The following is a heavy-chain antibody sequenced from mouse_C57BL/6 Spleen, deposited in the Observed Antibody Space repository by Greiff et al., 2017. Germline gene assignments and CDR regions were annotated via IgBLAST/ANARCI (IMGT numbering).Heavy chain of an antibody. CDR3: AREGYYGSHYYAMDY. Sequence: EVQRVESGPELVKPGASVKIPCKASGYTFTDYNMDWVKQSHGKSLEWIGDINPNNGGTIYNQKFKGKATLTVDKSSSTAYMELRSLTSEDTAVYYCAREGYYGSHYYAMDYWGQGTSVTVSS. V-gene: IGHV1-18*01. J-gene: IGHJ4*01. D-gene: IGHD1-1*01. CDR1: GYTFTDYN. CDR2: INPNNGGT.